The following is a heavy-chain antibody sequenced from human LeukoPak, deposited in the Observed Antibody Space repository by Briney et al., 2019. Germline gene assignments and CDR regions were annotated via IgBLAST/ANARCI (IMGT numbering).Heavy chain of an antibody. Sequence: PGGSLRLSCAASGFTFSSYEMNWVRQAPGKGLEWVSYISSSGSTIYYADSVKGRFTISRDNAKNSLYLQMNSLRAEDTAVYYCARVSKAAMVMFYYYYMDVWGKGTTVTVSS. CDR3: ARVSKAAMVMFYYYYMDV. CDR1: GFTFSSYE. D-gene: IGHD5-18*01. CDR2: ISSSGSTI. V-gene: IGHV3-48*03. J-gene: IGHJ6*03.